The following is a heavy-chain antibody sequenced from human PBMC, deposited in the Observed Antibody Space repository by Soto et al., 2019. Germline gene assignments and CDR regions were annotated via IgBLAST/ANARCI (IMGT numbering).Heavy chain of an antibody. Sequence: EVQLVESGGGLVQPGRSLRLSCAASGFTFDDYAMHWVRQAPGKGLEWVSGISWNSGSIGYADSVKGRFTISRDNAKNSLYLQLASLRAEDTALYFCAKDKTLSYRGYVEYWGQGTLVTVSS. D-gene: IGHD3-10*01. CDR1: GFTFDDYA. J-gene: IGHJ4*02. CDR3: AKDKTLSYRGYVEY. V-gene: IGHV3-9*01. CDR2: ISWNSGSI.